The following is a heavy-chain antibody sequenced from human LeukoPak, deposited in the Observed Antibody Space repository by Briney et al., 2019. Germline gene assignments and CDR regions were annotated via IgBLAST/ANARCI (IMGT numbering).Heavy chain of an antibody. CDR2: IYYSGST. D-gene: IGHD3-10*01. Sequence: PSETLSLTCGVSGGSISSSYWWSWVRQPPGKGLEWIGSIYYSGSTYYNPSLKSRVTISVDTSKDQFSLKLSSVTAADTAVYYCARLYYYGSGSPGPYNWFDPWGQGTLVTVSS. CDR3: ARLYYYGSGSPGPYNWFDP. V-gene: IGHV4-39*01. J-gene: IGHJ5*02. CDR1: GGSISSSYW.